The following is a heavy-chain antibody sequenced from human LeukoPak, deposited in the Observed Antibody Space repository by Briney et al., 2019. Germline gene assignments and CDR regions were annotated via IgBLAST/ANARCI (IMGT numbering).Heavy chain of an antibody. CDR3: AKDSHGNYAEYFQH. Sequence: GGSLRLSCAASGFTFSSYAMSWVRQAPGKGLEWVSAISGGGGSTYYPDSVKGRFTISRDDSKNTLYVQMNSLRAEDTAVYYCAKDSHGNYAEYFQHWGQGTLVTVSS. CDR2: ISGGGGST. CDR1: GFTFSSYA. V-gene: IGHV3-23*01. J-gene: IGHJ1*01. D-gene: IGHD4-17*01.